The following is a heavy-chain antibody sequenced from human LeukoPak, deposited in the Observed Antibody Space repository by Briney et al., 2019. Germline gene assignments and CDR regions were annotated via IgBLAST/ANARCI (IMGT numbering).Heavy chain of an antibody. J-gene: IGHJ4*02. CDR3: ARTYGSGSYNFDY. V-gene: IGHV5-51*01. D-gene: IGHD3-10*01. CDR2: IYPGDSDT. CDR1: GYSFTNYW. Sequence: GESPKISCKGSGYSFTNYWIGWVRQMPGKGLEWMGIIYPGDSDTTYSPSFQGQVTISADKSISTAYLQWSSLKASDTAMYYCARTYGSGSYNFDYWGQGTLATVSS.